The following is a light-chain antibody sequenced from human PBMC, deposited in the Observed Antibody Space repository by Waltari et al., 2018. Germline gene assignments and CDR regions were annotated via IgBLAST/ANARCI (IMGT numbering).Light chain of an antibody. CDR3: QQYGTSTSFT. CDR2: GAS. J-gene: IGKJ3*01. V-gene: IGKV3-20*01. Sequence: EILLTQSPGTLSLSPGDRATLSCRASQSVSSSYLAWYQQKPGQAPRLLIYGASSRATSIPARFSGSGSGTDFTLTISRLEPEDSAVYYCQQYGTSTSFTFGPGSKVDIK. CDR1: QSVSSSY.